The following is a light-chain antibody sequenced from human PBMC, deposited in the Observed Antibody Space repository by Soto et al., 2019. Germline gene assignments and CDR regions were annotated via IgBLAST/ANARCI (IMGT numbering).Light chain of an antibody. J-gene: IGKJ1*01. CDR2: GAS. V-gene: IGKV3-20*01. Sequence: EIVLTQSPGTLSLSPGESATLSCRASQSVSSTYLAWYRHKPGQAPRLLIFGASDRATGIPDRFSGSGSGTEFTLTIDRLEPEDFAMYYCQQYSDSPPTFGQGTKVDIK. CDR3: QQYSDSPPT. CDR1: QSVSSTY.